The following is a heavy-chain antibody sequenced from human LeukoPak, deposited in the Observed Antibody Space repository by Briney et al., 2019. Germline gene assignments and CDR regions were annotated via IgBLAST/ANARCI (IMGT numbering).Heavy chain of an antibody. CDR1: GYTFTGYY. J-gene: IGHJ4*02. V-gene: IGHV1-2*02. Sequence: GASVKVSCKASGYTFTGYYMHWVRQAPGQGLEWMGWINPNSGGTNYAQKFQGRVTMTRDTSISTAYMELSRLRSDDTAVYYCARDHIAAADDQDFDYWGQGTLVTVSS. CDR2: INPNSGGT. D-gene: IGHD6-13*01. CDR3: ARDHIAAADDQDFDY.